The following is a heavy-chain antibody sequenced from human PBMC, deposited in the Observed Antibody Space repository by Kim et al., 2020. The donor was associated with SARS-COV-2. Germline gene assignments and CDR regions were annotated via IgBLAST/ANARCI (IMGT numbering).Heavy chain of an antibody. D-gene: IGHD6-6*01. J-gene: IGHJ5*02. CDR1: GDSITNINW. Sequence: SETLSLTCGVSGDSITNINWWTWVRQPPGKGLEWIGEIYHRGITNYNPSLKSRVTMSVDKSKSQFSLRLTSVTVADTAVYFCARCLGESSSFSFDAWGQGTLVTVSS. CDR3: ARCLGESSSFSFDA. V-gene: IGHV4-4*02. CDR2: IYHRGIT.